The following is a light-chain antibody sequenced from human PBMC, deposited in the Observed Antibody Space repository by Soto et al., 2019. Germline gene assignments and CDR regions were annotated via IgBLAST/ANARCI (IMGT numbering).Light chain of an antibody. Sequence: QSVLTQPPSVSGAPGQRVTISCTGSSSNIGAGYDVHWYQQLPGTAPKLLIYANSNRPSGVPDRFSGSKSGTSASLAITGLRAEDGADYYCQSYDNSLRVFGGGTKLTVL. CDR1: SSNIGAGYD. CDR3: QSYDNSLRV. V-gene: IGLV1-40*01. J-gene: IGLJ2*01. CDR2: ANS.